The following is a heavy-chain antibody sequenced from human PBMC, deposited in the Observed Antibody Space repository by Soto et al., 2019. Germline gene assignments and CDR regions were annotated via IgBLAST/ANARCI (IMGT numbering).Heavy chain of an antibody. J-gene: IGHJ5*02. CDR2: INPSGGST. Sequence: ASVKVSCKASGYTFTSYYMHWVRQAPGQGLEWMGIINPSGGSTSYAQKFQGRVTMTRDTSTSTVYMELSSLRSEDTAVYYCAKGARGERIADRRFDPWGQGTLVTVSS. D-gene: IGHD6-6*01. CDR3: AKGARGERIADRRFDP. CDR1: GYTFTSYY. V-gene: IGHV1-46*03.